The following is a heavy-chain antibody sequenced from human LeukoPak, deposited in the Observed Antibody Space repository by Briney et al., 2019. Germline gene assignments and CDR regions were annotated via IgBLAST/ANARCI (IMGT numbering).Heavy chain of an antibody. D-gene: IGHD3-22*01. CDR2: IYYSGST. J-gene: IGHJ4*02. CDR3: ARGHYYDSSGLYFGY. CDR1: GGSISSYY. V-gene: IGHV4-59*01. Sequence: PSETLSLTCTVSGGSISSYYWSWIRQPPGKGLEWIGYIYYSGSTNYNPSLKSRVTISVDTSKNQFSLKLSSVTAADTALYYCARGHYYDSSGLYFGYWGQGTLVTVSS.